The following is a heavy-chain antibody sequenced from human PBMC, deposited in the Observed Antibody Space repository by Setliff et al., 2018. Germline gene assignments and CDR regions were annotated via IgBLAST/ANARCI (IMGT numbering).Heavy chain of an antibody. CDR2: IGHTGSI. CDR3: ARDLGHGGDSDY. D-gene: IGHD2-21*02. V-gene: IGHV4-59*12. J-gene: IGHJ4*02. CDR1: GVSISSYY. Sequence: SETLSLTCTVSGVSISSYYWSWIRQPPGKGLEWVGNIGHTGSINYNPSLKSRLTISRDTSKNQVSLKLNSVTATDTAVYYCARDLGHGGDSDYWGQGILVTVSS.